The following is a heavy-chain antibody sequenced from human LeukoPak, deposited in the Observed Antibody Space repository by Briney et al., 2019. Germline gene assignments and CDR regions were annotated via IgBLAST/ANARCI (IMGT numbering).Heavy chain of an antibody. J-gene: IGHJ4*02. Sequence: GGSLRLSCAASGFTFSSYSMNWVRQAPGKGLEWVSFISTSSSYIYYADSVKGRFTISRDNAKNSLYLQMNSLRAEDTAVYYCARVASYSKPGSAWEDYFDYWGQGTLVTVSS. CDR1: GFTFSSYS. CDR2: ISTSSSYI. CDR3: ARVASYSKPGSAWEDYFDY. V-gene: IGHV3-21*04. D-gene: IGHD6-13*01.